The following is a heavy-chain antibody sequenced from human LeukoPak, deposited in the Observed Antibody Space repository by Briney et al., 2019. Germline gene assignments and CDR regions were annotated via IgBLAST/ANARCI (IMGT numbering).Heavy chain of an antibody. V-gene: IGHV1-69*04. Sequence: SVTVSCKASGGTFSSYAISWVRQAPGQGLEWMGRIIPILGIANYAQKFQGRLTITADKSTSTAYMELSSLRSEDTAVYYCARGGYEGPAYYYGMDVWGQGTTVTVSS. D-gene: IGHD5-12*01. J-gene: IGHJ6*02. CDR3: ARGGYEGPAYYYGMDV. CDR1: GGTFSSYA. CDR2: IIPILGIA.